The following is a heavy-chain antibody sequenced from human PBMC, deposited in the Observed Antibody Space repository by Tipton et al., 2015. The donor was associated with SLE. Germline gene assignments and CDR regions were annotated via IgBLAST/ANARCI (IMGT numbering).Heavy chain of an antibody. J-gene: IGHJ6*03. CDR2: ISYDGSNK. D-gene: IGHD3-3*01. CDR1: GFTFSSYA. Sequence: SLRLSCAASGFTFSSYAMHWVRQAPGKGLEWVAVISYDGSNKYYADSVKGRFTTSRDNSKNTLYLQMNSLRAEDTAVYYCARGFLLDYYYMDVWGKGTTVTVSS. CDR3: ARGFLLDYYYMDV. V-gene: IGHV3-30*04.